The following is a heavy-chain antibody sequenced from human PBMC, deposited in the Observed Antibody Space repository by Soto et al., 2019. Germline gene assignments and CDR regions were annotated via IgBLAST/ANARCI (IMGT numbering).Heavy chain of an antibody. V-gene: IGHV1-69*01. CDR1: GTTFDSFT. CDR3: AREDDTTGHYSWFDP. CDR2: FVPMFGSA. D-gene: IGHD3-9*01. Sequence: QVQLVQSGAEVKKPGSSVKVSCKPSGTTFDSFTFAWVRQAPAQGLEWLGGFVPMFGSASIAQRFRGRVRITADASTGTGYMEMSDLRSDDSAIYYCAREDDTTGHYSWFDPWGPGTLVTVSS. J-gene: IGHJ5*02.